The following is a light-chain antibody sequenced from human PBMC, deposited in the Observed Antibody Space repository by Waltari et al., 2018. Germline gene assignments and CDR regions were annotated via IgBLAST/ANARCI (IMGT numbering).Light chain of an antibody. CDR2: GAS. Sequence: EIVLTQSPGTLSLSPGERATLSCRASPSVSSSYLAWYQQKPGQAPRLLIYGASNRAAGIPARFSGSGSGTEFTLTISSLQSEDFALYHCQQYSNWPPYSFGQGTKLEIK. CDR3: QQYSNWPPYS. V-gene: IGKV3-15*01. CDR1: PSVSSSY. J-gene: IGKJ2*03.